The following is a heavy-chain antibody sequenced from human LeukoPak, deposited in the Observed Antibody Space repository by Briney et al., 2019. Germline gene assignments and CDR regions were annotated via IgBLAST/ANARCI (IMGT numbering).Heavy chain of an antibody. J-gene: IGHJ4*02. Sequence: PGGSLRLSCAASGFTFSSYGMHWVRQAPGKGLEWVAFIRYDGSNKYYADSVKGRFTISRGNARNTLYMQMNSLRAEDTAVYYCVRGCSSTSCYPFDCWGQGTLVTVSS. D-gene: IGHD2-2*01. V-gene: IGHV3-30*02. CDR1: GFTFSSYG. CDR3: VRGCSSTSCYPFDC. CDR2: IRYDGSNK.